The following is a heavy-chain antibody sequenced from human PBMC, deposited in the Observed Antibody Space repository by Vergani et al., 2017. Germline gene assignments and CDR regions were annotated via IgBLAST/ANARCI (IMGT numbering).Heavy chain of an antibody. V-gene: IGHV1-69*13. CDR1: GGTFSSYA. Sequence: QVQLVQSGAEVKMPGSSVKVSCKASGGTFSSYAISWVRQAPGQGLEWMGRIIPIFGTANYAQKFQGRVTITADESTSTAYMELSSLRSEDTAVYYCARVVVITKGYYYYGMDVWGQGTTVTVSS. CDR2: IIPIFGTA. J-gene: IGHJ6*02. CDR3: ARVVVITKGYYYYGMDV. D-gene: IGHD3-22*01.